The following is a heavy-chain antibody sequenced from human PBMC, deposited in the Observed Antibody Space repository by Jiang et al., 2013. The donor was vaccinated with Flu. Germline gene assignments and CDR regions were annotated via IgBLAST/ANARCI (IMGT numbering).Heavy chain of an antibody. D-gene: IGHD6-19*01. J-gene: IGHJ4*02. Sequence: VQLLESGGGLVQPGRSLRLSCTASGFTFGDYAMSWFRQAPGKGLEWVGFIRSKAYGGTTEYAASVKGRFTISRDDSKSIAYLQMNSLKTEDTAVYYCTRGQQGGSVAGPLPFDYWGQGTLVTVSS. V-gene: IGHV3-49*03. CDR1: GFTFGDYA. CDR2: IRSKAYGGTT. CDR3: TRGQQGGSVAGPLPFDY.